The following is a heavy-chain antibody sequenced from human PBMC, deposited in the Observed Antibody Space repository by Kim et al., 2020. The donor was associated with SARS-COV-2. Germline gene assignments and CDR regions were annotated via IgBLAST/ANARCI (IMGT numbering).Heavy chain of an antibody. CDR2: ISSSSSTI. J-gene: IGHJ6*02. CDR3: AGMYAEVPFYYYYGMDV. V-gene: IGHV3-48*02. Sequence: GGSLRLSCAASGFTFSSYSMNWVRQAPGKGLEWVSYISSSSSTIYYADSVKGRFTISRDNAKNSLYLQMNSLRDEDTAVYYCAGMYAEVPFYYYYGMDVWGQGTTVTVSS. D-gene: IGHD2-8*01. CDR1: GFTFSSYS.